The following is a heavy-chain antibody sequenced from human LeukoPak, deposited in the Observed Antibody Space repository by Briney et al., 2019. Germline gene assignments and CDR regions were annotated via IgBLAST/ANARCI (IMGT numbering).Heavy chain of an antibody. CDR2: INPSGGST. D-gene: IGHD4-23*01. V-gene: IGHV1-46*01. Sequence: GASVKVSCKASGYTFTSYYMHWVRQAPGQGLEWMGIINPSGGSTSYAQKFQGRVTMTRDTSTSTVYMELSSLRSGDTAVYYCARDWLYGGNSEGFDYWGQGTLVTVSS. CDR3: ARDWLYGGNSEGFDY. CDR1: GYTFTSYY. J-gene: IGHJ4*02.